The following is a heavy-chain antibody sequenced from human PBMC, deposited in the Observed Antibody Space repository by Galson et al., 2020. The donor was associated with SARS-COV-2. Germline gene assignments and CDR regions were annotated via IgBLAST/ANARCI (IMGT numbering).Heavy chain of an antibody. Sequence: TGGSLRLSCAASGFTFSSYAMHWVRQAPGKGLEWVAVISYDGSNKYYADSVKGRFTISRDNSKNTLYLQMNSLRAEDTAVYHCARDEQQLERLFRGHDIWGQGTMVTVSS. CDR2: ISYDGSNK. J-gene: IGHJ3*02. CDR1: GFTFSSYA. V-gene: IGHV3-30-3*01. CDR3: ARDEQQLERLFRGHDI. D-gene: IGHD6-13*01.